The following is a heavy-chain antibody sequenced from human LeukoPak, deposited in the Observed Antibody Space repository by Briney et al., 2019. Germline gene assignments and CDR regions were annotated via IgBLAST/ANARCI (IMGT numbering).Heavy chain of an antibody. CDR2: IQQDGREK. J-gene: IGHJ4*02. V-gene: IGHV3-7*01. CDR1: GFTFKGYW. CDR3: VRLRYTYGKNFDC. D-gene: IGHD5-18*01. Sequence: GGSLRLSCAASGFTFKGYWTSWVRQAPGKGMEWLANIQQDGREKKYVDSVKGRFTISRDNAKNSLYLQMGSLRAEDTAVYYCVRLRYTYGKNFDCWGQGTLVTVSS.